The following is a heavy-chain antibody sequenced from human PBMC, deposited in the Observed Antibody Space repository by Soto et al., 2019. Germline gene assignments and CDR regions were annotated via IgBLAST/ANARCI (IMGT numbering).Heavy chain of an antibody. CDR1: WITFRGGG. V-gene: IGHV3-23*01. D-gene: IGHD2-15*01. CDR2: LSGSGGST. CDR3: AKKAGYCSGGSCYSRGEFDY. J-gene: IGHJ4*02. Sequence: GALRISYEGPWITFRGGGLSIVRQAPGKGLEWVSALSGSGGSTYYADSVKGRFTISRDNSKNTLYLQMNSLRAEDTAVYYCAKKAGYCSGGSCYSRGEFDYWGQGTLVTVSS.